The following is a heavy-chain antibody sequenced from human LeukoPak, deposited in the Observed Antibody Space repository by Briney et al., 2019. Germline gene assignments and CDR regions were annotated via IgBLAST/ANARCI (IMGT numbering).Heavy chain of an antibody. CDR2: IHISGST. CDR3: ARGAVGSTPRVAFDI. Sequence: SETLSLTCTVSGGSIRNYYWNWIRQSAGKGLELIGRIHISGSTNSNPSLKSRVTMSVVTSKNQFSLRLTSVTAADTAVYYCARGAVGSTPRVAFDIWGQGTMVTVSS. CDR1: GGSIRNYY. V-gene: IGHV4-4*07. D-gene: IGHD1-26*01. J-gene: IGHJ3*02.